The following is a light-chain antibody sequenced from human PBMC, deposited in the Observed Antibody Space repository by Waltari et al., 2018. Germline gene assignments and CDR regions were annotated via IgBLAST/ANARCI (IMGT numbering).Light chain of an antibody. J-gene: IGKJ4*01. Sequence: DIVMTQSPDSLAVSLGERATINCKSSQSVLYTSNNKNYLAWYQQKPGQPPKLLIYWASTRESGVPDRFSGSGSEADFTLTISSLQAEDVAVYYCQQYSSIPLTFGGGTRVEIK. V-gene: IGKV4-1*01. CDR1: QSVLYTSNNKNY. CDR2: WAS. CDR3: QQYSSIPLT.